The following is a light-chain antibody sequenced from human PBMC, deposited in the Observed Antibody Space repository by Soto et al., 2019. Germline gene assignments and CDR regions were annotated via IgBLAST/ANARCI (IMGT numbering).Light chain of an antibody. CDR3: QQSYTNPYI. V-gene: IGKV1-39*01. J-gene: IGKJ2*01. CDR1: QSISSY. Sequence: DVQMTQSPSSLSASVGDRVTITCRASQSISSYLNWYQQKPGKAPRLLIYAASSFQSGVSSRFSGSGSGTDFTLTISSLQPEDFAIYYCQQSYTNPYIFGQGTKLEIK. CDR2: AAS.